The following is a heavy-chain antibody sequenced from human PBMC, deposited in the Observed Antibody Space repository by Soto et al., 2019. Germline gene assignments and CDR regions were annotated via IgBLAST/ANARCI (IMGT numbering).Heavy chain of an antibody. Sequence: EVQLLESGGDLVQPGGSLRLSCAGSGFPFSSYAVSWVRQAPGKGLEWVSSISGSGAITSYVDSVKGRFTISRDNSKNTLFLQMNSLRADDTALYYCAKSISAAALDAFDFWGQGTMVTVSS. J-gene: IGHJ3*01. D-gene: IGHD6-25*01. CDR1: GFPFSSYA. V-gene: IGHV3-23*01. CDR2: ISGSGAIT. CDR3: AKSISAAALDAFDF.